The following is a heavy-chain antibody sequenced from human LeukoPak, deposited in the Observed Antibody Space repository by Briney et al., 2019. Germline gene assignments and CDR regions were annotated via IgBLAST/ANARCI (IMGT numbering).Heavy chain of an antibody. CDR2: INTDGIGT. CDR3: ARAAPKTRNAFDI. CDR1: GFTFSSYW. V-gene: IGHV3-74*01. J-gene: IGHJ3*02. Sequence: GGSLRLSCAASGFTFSSYWTHWVRQAPGKGLVWVSRINTDGIGTSYADSVKGRFTISRDSAENTLYLQMNSLRAEDTAVYYCARAAPKTRNAFDIWGQGTMVTVSS.